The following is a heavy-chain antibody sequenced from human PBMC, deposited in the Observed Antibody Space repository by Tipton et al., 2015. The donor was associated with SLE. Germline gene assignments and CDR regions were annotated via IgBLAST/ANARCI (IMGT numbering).Heavy chain of an antibody. CDR1: GGSFTGYS. J-gene: IGHJ6*03. D-gene: IGHD1-14*01. V-gene: IGHV4-34*01. CDR2: IRHNGET. Sequence: TLSLTCAVSGGSFTGYSWNLLRQPPGKGLEWIGEIRHNGETNYNPSLESRGSISVDTTKNQFSLRLASVSAADTALYYCARVVLGFNHSTYTHVWNKGTTVIISS. CDR3: ARVVLGFNHSTYTHV.